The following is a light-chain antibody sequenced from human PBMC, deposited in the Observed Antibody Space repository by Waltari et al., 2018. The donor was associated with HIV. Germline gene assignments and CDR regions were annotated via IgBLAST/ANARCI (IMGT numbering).Light chain of an antibody. V-gene: IGLV1-44*01. Sequence: QSVLTQPPSASGTPGQRVTISCSGSSSNIGSNAVNWYQQLPGTAPKLLIYSNNQRPSGVPDRFSGSKSGTSASLAISGLQSDDEADYYCAAWDDNNVLFAGGTKLTVL. CDR2: SNN. CDR1: SSNIGSNA. CDR3: AAWDDNNVL. J-gene: IGLJ2*01.